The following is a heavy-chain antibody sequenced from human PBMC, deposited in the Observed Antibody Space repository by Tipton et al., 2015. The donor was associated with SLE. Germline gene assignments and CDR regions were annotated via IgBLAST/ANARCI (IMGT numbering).Heavy chain of an antibody. CDR2: IYTSGST. D-gene: IGHD2-8*02. Sequence: TLSLTCTVSGGSISSHYWSWIRQPPGKGLEWIGRIYTSGSTNYNPSLKSRVTMSVDTSKNQFSLKLSSVTAADTAVYYCARVLVAQAGSGFDYWGQGTLVTVSS. V-gene: IGHV4-4*07. J-gene: IGHJ4*02. CDR1: GGSISSHY. CDR3: ARVLVAQAGSGFDY.